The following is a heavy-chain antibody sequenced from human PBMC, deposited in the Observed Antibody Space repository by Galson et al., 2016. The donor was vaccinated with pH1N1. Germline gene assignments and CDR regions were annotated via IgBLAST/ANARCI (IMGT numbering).Heavy chain of an antibody. CDR2: ISDGGGST. V-gene: IGHV3-23*01. CDR3: AKSLGFRNCFDY. CDR1: KFTFGNYA. D-gene: IGHD3-16*01. J-gene: IGHJ4*02. Sequence: SLRLSCAASKFTFGNYAMNWVRQAPGKGLEWVSLISDGGGSTYYADSVKGRFTISRDNSKNTLYLQMNSLRAEDTAVYYCAKSLGFRNCFDYWGQGTLVTVSS.